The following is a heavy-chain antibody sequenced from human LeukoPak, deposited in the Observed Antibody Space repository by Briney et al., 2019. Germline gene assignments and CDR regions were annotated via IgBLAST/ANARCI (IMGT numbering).Heavy chain of an antibody. CDR2: INHSGST. CDR3: AGGTEITIFGVVTVGWFDP. D-gene: IGHD3-3*01. CDR1: GGSFSGYY. J-gene: IGHJ5*02. V-gene: IGHV4-34*01. Sequence: SETLSLTCAVYGGSFSGYYWSWIRQPPGKGLEWIGEINHSGSTNYNPSLKSRVTISVDTSKNQFSLKLSSVTAADTAVYYCAGGTEITIFGVVTVGWFDPWGQGTLVTVSS.